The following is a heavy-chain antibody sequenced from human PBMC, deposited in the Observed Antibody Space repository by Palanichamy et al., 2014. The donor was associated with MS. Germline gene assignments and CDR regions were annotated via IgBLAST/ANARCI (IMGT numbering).Heavy chain of an antibody. CDR3: ARDQFDGDSRTIYGMDV. V-gene: IGHV3-21*01. Sequence: EVQLVEVWGRAWSSLGGPVRLSCAASGFTFSSYSMNWVRQAPGKGLEWVSSISSSSSYIYYADSVKGRFTISRDNAKNSLYLQMNSLRAEDTAVYYCARDQFDGDSRTIYGMDVWGQGTTVTVSS. CDR1: GFTFSSYS. J-gene: IGHJ6*02. CDR2: ISSSSSYI. D-gene: IGHD4-17*01.